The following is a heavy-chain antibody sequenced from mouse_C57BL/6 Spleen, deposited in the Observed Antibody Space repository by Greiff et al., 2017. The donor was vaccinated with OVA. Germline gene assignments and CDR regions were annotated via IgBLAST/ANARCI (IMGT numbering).Heavy chain of an antibody. CDR2: INPNNGGT. CDR1: GYKFTDYN. J-gene: IGHJ4*01. Sequence: VQLQQSGPELVKPGASVKMSCKASGYKFTDYNMHWVKQSHGKSLEWIGYINPNNGGTSYNQKFKGKATLTVNKSSSTAYMELRSLTSEDSAVYYCARGPYSKMAMDYWGQGTSVTVSS. D-gene: IGHD2-5*01. V-gene: IGHV1-22*01. CDR3: ARGPYSKMAMDY.